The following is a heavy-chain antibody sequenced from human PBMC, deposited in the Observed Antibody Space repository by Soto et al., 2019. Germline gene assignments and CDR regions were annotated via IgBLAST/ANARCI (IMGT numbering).Heavy chain of an antibody. D-gene: IGHD3-22*01. CDR1: GYTFTSYD. CDR3: ARGGHWGAITMIVVVPGDWYFDL. J-gene: IGHJ2*01. Sequence: ASVKVSCKASGYTFTSYDINWVRQATGQGLEWMGWMNPNSGNTGYAQKFQGRVTMTRNTSISTAYMELSSLRSEDTAVYYCARGGHWGAITMIVVVPGDWYFDLWGRGTLVTVSS. CDR2: MNPNSGNT. V-gene: IGHV1-8*01.